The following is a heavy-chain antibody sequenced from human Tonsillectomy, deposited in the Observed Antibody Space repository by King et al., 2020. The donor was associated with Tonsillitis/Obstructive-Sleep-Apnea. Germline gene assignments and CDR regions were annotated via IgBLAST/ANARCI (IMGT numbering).Heavy chain of an antibody. J-gene: IGHJ6*03. V-gene: IGHV4-59*01. CDR2: LYYSGST. CDR3: ARTPELEPGYQYLDV. D-gene: IGHD1-1*01. Sequence: VQLQESGPGLVKPSETLSLTCTVSGDSISSFYWSWIRQPPGKGLEWIGYLYYSGSTSYNPSLKSRVTISVDTSKNQFSLKLSSVTATDTAIYYCARTPELEPGYQYLDVWGLGTTVTVSS. CDR1: GDSISSFY.